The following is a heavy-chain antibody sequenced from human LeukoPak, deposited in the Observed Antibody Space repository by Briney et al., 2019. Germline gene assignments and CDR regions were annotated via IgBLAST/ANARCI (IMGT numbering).Heavy chain of an antibody. CDR3: AREERSSSYYYLDQ. CDR1: GFAFRTYA. Sequence: GGSLRLSCAASGFAFRTYAMHWVRQAPGKELEWVALLTYDGGNKFYADSVKGRFTISRDNSKKTMFLQMNSPRAEDTAVYYCAREERSSSYYYLDQWGQGTLVSVSS. J-gene: IGHJ4*02. D-gene: IGHD3-22*01. CDR2: LTYDGGNK. V-gene: IGHV3-30-3*01.